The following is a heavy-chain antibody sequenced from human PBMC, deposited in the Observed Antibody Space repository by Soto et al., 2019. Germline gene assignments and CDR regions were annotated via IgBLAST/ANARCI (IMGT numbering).Heavy chain of an antibody. V-gene: IGHV3-74*01. CDR1: GFTFSSYW. Sequence: GGSLRLSCAASGFTFSSYWMHWVRQAPGKGLVWVSRINSDGSSTSYADSVKGRFTISRDNAKNTLYLQMNSLRAEDTAVYYCAMYSSSWSGHFDYWGQGTLVTVSS. CDR3: AMYSSSWSGHFDY. D-gene: IGHD6-13*01. J-gene: IGHJ4*02. CDR2: INSDGSST.